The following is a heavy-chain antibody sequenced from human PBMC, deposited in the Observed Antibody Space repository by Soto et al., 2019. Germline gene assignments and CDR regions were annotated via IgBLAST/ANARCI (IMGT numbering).Heavy chain of an antibody. CDR2: ISAYNDHT. D-gene: IGHD1-1*01. CDR3: ARGTYFDY. Sequence: QVQLVQSGAEVKKPGASVKVSCKAAGYTLTTYGVSWVRQAPGQGLEWVGWISAYNDHTNYAQKFQGRVTMTTVTSTSTAYMELRSLRSDDTAVYYCARGTYFDYWGQGTLVTVSS. V-gene: IGHV1-18*01. J-gene: IGHJ4*02. CDR1: GYTLTTYG.